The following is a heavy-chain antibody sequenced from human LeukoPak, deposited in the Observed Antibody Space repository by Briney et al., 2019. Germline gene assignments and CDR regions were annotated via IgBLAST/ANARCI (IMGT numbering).Heavy chain of an antibody. D-gene: IGHD3-22*01. Sequence: SGESLKISCQGFGYTFTTSWIGWVRQLPGKGLEWMAIIYAGNSDTKYSPSFQGQVTISADKSISTAYLQWSSLKASDTAMYYCARLGYDSSGYYYGSVFDIWGQGTMLTVSS. V-gene: IGHV5-51*01. CDR2: IYAGNSDT. J-gene: IGHJ3*02. CDR3: ARLGYDSSGYYYGSVFDI. CDR1: GYTFTTSW.